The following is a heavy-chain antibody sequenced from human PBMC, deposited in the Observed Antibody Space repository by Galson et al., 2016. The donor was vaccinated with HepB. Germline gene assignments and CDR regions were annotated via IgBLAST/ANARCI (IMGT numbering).Heavy chain of an antibody. J-gene: IGHJ4*02. D-gene: IGHD3-16*01. Sequence: SVKVSCKVSGYTFNKYAIHWVRQAPGQRLEWMGWINTDNGHTQYSQKFQDKVTITWDTFASTAYMELSSLRSEDTAVYYCSRNLIGGADFDYWGQGTLVPVSS. CDR2: INTDNGHT. CDR1: GYTFNKYA. CDR3: SRNLIGGADFDY. V-gene: IGHV1-3*04.